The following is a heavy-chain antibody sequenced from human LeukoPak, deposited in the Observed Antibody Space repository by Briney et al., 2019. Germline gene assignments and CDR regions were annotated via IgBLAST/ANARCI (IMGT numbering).Heavy chain of an antibody. Sequence: WETLSLTCTVSGGSISSYYWSWIRQPPGKGLEWIGYIYYSGSTNYNPSLKSRVTISVDTSKNQFSLKLSSVTAADTAVYYCARGPIGVLDIWGQGTMVTVSS. CDR2: IYYSGST. V-gene: IGHV4-59*01. CDR1: GGSISSYY. CDR3: ARGPIGVLDI. J-gene: IGHJ3*02. D-gene: IGHD3-16*01.